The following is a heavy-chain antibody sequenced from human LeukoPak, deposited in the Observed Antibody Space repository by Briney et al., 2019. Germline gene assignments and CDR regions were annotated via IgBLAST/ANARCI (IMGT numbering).Heavy chain of an antibody. D-gene: IGHD1-26*01. V-gene: IGHV1-2*06. CDR3: ARDYSGSYTH. Sequence: ASVKVSCKASGYTFTDYYIHWVRQAPGQGLEWVGLIHPNTGDTFYEQKFRGRVTMTRDTSINTAYMELDRPTSDDTAVYYCARDYSGSYTHWAQGTLVTVSS. J-gene: IGHJ4*02. CDR1: GYTFTDYY. CDR2: IHPNTGDT.